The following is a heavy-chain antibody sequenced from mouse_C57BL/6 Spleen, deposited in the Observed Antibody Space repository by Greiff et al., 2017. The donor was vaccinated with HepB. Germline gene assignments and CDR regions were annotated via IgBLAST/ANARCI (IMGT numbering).Heavy chain of an antibody. V-gene: IGHV1-15*01. J-gene: IGHJ4*01. D-gene: IGHD2-5*01. CDR2: IDPETGGT. CDR1: GYTFTDYE. CDR3: TDYSNFYYAMDY. Sequence: LQESGAELVRPGASVTLSCKASGYTFTDYEMHWVKQTPVHGLEWIGAIDPETGGTAYNQKFKGKAILTADKSSSTAYMELRSLTSEDSAVYYCTDYSNFYYAMDYWGQGTSVTVSS.